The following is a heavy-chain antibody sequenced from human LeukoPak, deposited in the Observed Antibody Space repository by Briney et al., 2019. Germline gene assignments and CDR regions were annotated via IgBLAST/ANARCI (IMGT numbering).Heavy chain of an antibody. Sequence: GASVKVSCKASGYIFTSYGISWVRQAPGQGLEWMGGFIPIFGTANYAQKFQGRVTISADESTSTVYMELSSLRSEDTAVYYCARRRRRVGLSYSSGYPFDYWGQGTLVTVSS. V-gene: IGHV1-69*13. CDR3: ARRRRRVGLSYSSGYPFDY. J-gene: IGHJ4*02. CDR1: GYIFTSYG. CDR2: FIPIFGTA. D-gene: IGHD3-22*01.